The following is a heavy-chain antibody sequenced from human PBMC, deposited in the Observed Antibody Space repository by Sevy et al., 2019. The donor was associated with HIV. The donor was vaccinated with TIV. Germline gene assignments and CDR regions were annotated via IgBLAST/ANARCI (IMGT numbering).Heavy chain of an antibody. J-gene: IGHJ6*03. D-gene: IGHD1-7*01. CDR1: GDSISSYY. CDR2: IYPSGST. Sequence: SETLSLTCTVSGDSISSYYWRWIRQPAGKGLEWIGRIYPSGSTNYNPSLKSRVTMSLDTSKNQFSLKLSSLTAADTAVYYCARDIRNYYDYYYMDVWGKGTTVTVSS. CDR3: ARDIRNYYDYYYMDV. V-gene: IGHV4-4*07.